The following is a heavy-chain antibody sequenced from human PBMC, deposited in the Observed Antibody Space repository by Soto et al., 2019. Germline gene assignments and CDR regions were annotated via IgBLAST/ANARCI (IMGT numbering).Heavy chain of an antibody. Sequence: ASVKVSCKASGYTFTSYAMHWVRQAPGQRLEWMGWINAGNGNTKYSQKFQGRVTITRDTSASTAYMELSSLRSEDTAVYYCARDEGWPPTFDIWGQGTMVTVSS. J-gene: IGHJ3*02. D-gene: IGHD6-19*01. CDR2: INAGNGNT. CDR1: GYTFTSYA. V-gene: IGHV1-3*01. CDR3: ARDEGWPPTFDI.